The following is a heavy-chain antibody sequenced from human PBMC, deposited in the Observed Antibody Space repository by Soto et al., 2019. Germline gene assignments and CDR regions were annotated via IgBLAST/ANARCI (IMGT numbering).Heavy chain of an antibody. V-gene: IGHV4-30-2*01. D-gene: IGHD3-22*01. J-gene: IGHJ5*02. CDR1: GGSISSGGYS. CDR3: ARVRGYYYDSSGYYGTGDWFDP. Sequence: PSETLSLTYAVSGGSISSGGYSWSWIRQPPGKGLEWIGYIYPSGSTYYNPSLKSRVTISVDRSKNQFSLKLSSVTAADTAVYYCARVRGYYYDSSGYYGTGDWFDPWGQGTLVTVSS. CDR2: IYPSGST.